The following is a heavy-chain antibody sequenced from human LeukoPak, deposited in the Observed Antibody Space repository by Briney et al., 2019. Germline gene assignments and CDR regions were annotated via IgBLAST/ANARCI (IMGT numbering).Heavy chain of an antibody. CDR3: AKETPNYYDSSGSGY. CDR1: GFTFSSYG. Sequence: GGSLRLSCAASGFTFSSYGMHWVRQAPGKGLEWVAFIRYDGSNKYYADSVNGRFTISRDNSKNTLYLQMNSLRAEDTAVYYCAKETPNYYDSSGSGYWGQGTLVTVSS. J-gene: IGHJ4*02. V-gene: IGHV3-30*02. CDR2: IRYDGSNK. D-gene: IGHD3-22*01.